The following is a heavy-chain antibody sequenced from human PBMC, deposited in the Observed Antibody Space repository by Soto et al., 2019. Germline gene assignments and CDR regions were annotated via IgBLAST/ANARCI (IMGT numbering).Heavy chain of an antibody. J-gene: IGHJ4*02. Sequence: SETLSLTCTVSGGSISSYYWSWIRQPPGKGLEWIGYIYYSGSTNYNPSLKSRVTISVDTSKNQFSLKLSSVTAADTAVYYCERLDADDHIDYWGQGTLVTVSS. D-gene: IGHD1-1*01. CDR1: GGSISSYY. CDR3: ERLDADDHIDY. V-gene: IGHV4-59*08. CDR2: IYYSGST.